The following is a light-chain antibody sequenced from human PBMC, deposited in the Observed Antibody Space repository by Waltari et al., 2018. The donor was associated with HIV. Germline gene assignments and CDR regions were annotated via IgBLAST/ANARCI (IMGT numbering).Light chain of an antibody. CDR2: EVN. CDR3: SSYTTSFTVI. J-gene: IGLJ2*01. Sequence: QSALTQPASVSGSPGQSITISCNGPSHAIGSSKYVSWYHHHSGKAPKLILSEVNNRPSGVSNRFSGSKSANTAALTISGLQAEDEGDYFCSSYTTSFTVIFGGGTKLTV. V-gene: IGLV2-14*01. CDR1: SHAIGSSKY.